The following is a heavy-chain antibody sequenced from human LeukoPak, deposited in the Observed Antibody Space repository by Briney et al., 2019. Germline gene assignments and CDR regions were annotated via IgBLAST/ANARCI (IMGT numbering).Heavy chain of an antibody. J-gene: IGHJ6*03. D-gene: IGHD6-19*01. V-gene: IGHV1-46*01. CDR1: GYTFTSNY. CDR3: ARTHSAVAAYYYYYYMDV. Sequence: ASVKVSCKAFGYTFTSNYMHWVRQAPGQGPEWMGVISPSGGSTTYAQKFQGRVTLTRDMSISTAYMELSSLRSEDTAVYYCARTHSAVAAYYYYYYMDVWGKGTTVTISS. CDR2: ISPSGGST.